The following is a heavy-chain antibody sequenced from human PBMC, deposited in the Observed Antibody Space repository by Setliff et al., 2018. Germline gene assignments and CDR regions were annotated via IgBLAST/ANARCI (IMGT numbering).Heavy chain of an antibody. D-gene: IGHD1-26*01. CDR3: ASWGSGSYYPPHY. CDR1: GGSFSGYY. J-gene: IGHJ4*02. CDR2: IIHSGST. V-gene: IGHV4-34*12. Sequence: LSLTCAVYGGSFSGYYWSWIRQPPGKRLEWIGEIIHSGSTNYNPSLKSRVTISMDTSKNQFSLKVSSVTAADTAVYYCASWGSGSYYPPHYWGQGTLVTVSS.